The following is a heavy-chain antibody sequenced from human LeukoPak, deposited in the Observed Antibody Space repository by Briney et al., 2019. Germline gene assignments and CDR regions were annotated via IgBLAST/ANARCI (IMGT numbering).Heavy chain of an antibody. CDR2: IYTSGST. D-gene: IGHD1-26*01. CDR1: GGSISSYY. Sequence: SETLSLTCTVSGGSISSYYWSWIRQPAGKGLEWIGRIYTSGSTNYNASLKSRVSMSVDTSKNQFSQKLSSVTAADTAVFYCARENSGSYREFDYWGQGTLVTVSS. J-gene: IGHJ4*02. CDR3: ARENSGSYREFDY. V-gene: IGHV4-4*07.